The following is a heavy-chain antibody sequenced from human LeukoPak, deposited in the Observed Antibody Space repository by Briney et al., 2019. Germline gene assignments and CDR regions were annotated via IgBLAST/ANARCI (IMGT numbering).Heavy chain of an antibody. CDR3: ARVRGSGIYGMDV. CDR2: INPNSGGT. D-gene: IGHD3-10*01. CDR1: GYIFTGYY. Sequence: ASVTVSRKASGYIFTGYYMYWVRQAPGQGLEWMGRINPNSGGTNYAQKFQGRVTMTRDTSISTAYMELSRLRSDDTADYYCARVRGSGIYGMDVWGQGTTVTVSS. V-gene: IGHV1-2*06. J-gene: IGHJ6*02.